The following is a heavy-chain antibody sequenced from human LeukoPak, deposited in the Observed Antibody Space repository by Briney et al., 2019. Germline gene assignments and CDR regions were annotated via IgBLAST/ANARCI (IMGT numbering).Heavy chain of an antibody. Sequence: SETLSLTCTVSGGSISSYYWSWIRQPPGKGLEWMGYIYYSGSTDYNPSLKSRVTISVDTSKNQFSLKLSSVTAADTAVYYCARGYGGRYFDLWGRGTLVTVSS. CDR1: GGSISSYY. CDR2: IYYSGST. D-gene: IGHD5-12*01. CDR3: ARGYGGRYFDL. J-gene: IGHJ2*01. V-gene: IGHV4-59*01.